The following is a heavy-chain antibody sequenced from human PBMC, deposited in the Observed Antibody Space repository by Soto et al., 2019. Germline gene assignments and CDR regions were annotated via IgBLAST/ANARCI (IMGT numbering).Heavy chain of an antibody. V-gene: IGHV3-66*01. D-gene: IGHD4-17*01. J-gene: IGHJ6*02. CDR2: IYSGGST. CDR1: GFTVSSNY. Sequence: EVQLVESGGGLVKPGGSRRLSCAASGFTVSSNYMSWVRQAPGKGLEWVSVIYSGGSTYYADSVKDSFTISRDNSKNTLYLQMNSLRAEYTAVYYCARYGGSVGCGYHYGMEFLGQVTTVTVFS. CDR3: ARYGGSVGCGYHYGMEF.